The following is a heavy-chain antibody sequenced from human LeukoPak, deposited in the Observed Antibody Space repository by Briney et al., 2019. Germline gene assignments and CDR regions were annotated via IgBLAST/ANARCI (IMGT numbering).Heavy chain of an antibody. J-gene: IGHJ5*02. V-gene: IGHV1-2*02. CDR3: ARDQPEFLEWLFSGGGFRFDP. D-gene: IGHD3-3*01. Sequence: GASVKVSCKASGYIFTGYYMHWVRQAPGQGLEWMGWINPNSGGTNSAQKFQGRVTMTRDTSISTAYMELSRLTSDDTAVYYCARDQPEFLEWLFSGGGFRFDPWGQGTLVTVSS. CDR1: GYIFTGYY. CDR2: INPNSGGT.